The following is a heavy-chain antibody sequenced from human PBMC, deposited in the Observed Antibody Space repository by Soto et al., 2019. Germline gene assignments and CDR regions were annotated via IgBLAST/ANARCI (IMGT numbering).Heavy chain of an antibody. J-gene: IGHJ4*02. V-gene: IGHV3-30*03. D-gene: IGHD6-6*01. CDR2: ISYDGSNK. Sequence: GGSLRLSCAASGFTFSSYGMHWVRQAPGKGLEWVAVISYDGSNKYYADSVKGRFTISRDNSKNTLYLQMNSLRAEDTAVYYCYALWLAARPGSDYWGQGTLVTVSS. CDR1: GFTFSSYG. CDR3: YALWLAARPGSDY.